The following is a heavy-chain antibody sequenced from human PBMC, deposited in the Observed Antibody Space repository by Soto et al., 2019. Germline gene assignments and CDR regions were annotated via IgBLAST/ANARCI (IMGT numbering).Heavy chain of an antibody. CDR2: IYYSGST. V-gene: IGHV4-59*01. J-gene: IGHJ5*02. Sequence: ETLSLTCTVSGGSISSYYWSWIRQPPGKGLEWIGYIYYSGSTNYNPSLKSRVTISVDTSKNQFSLKLSSVTAADTAVYYCARAIELGYCSSTSCYSWFDPWGQGTLVTVSS. CDR3: ARAIELGYCSSTSCYSWFDP. CDR1: GGSISSYY. D-gene: IGHD2-2*02.